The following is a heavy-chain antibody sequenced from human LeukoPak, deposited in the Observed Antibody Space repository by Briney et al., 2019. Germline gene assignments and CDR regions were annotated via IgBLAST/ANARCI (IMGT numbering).Heavy chain of an antibody. CDR3: SRESRPGALDY. Sequence: GGSLRLSCAASRFTFSSYNMNWVRQAPGKGLEWISHISASSGTIYYADSVKGRFTISRDNAKDSLYLQMNSLRAEDTAVYYCSRESRPGALDYWGQGTLVTVSS. CDR1: RFTFSSYN. J-gene: IGHJ4*02. CDR2: ISASSGTI. V-gene: IGHV3-48*04.